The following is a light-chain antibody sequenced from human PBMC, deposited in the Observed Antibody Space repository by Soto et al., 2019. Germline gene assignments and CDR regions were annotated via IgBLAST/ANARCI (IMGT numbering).Light chain of an antibody. V-gene: IGKV1-5*03. Sequence: DIQMTQSPSSLSASVGDRVSITCRTSQGIETYLNWYQQKPGKAPKLLIYKASSLESGVPSRFSGSGSGTEFTLTISSLQPDDFATYYCQQYNSYSGTFGGGTKVDIK. CDR3: QQYNSYSGT. CDR2: KAS. J-gene: IGKJ4*01. CDR1: QGIETY.